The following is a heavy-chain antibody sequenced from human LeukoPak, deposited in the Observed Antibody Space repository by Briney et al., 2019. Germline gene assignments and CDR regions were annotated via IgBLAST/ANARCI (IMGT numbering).Heavy chain of an antibody. CDR2: ISASGP. CDR1: GFTFSRLA. V-gene: IGHV3-23*01. D-gene: IGHD3-22*01. CDR3: AKDHESDGYPCLDH. Sequence: GGSLRLSCTASGFTFSRLAMTWVRQAPGKGLEWVSTISASGPYYADAVRGRFTISRDNSRNTLSLQMDSLRAEDTAVYYCAKDHESDGYPCLDHWGLGTLVTVSS. J-gene: IGHJ4*02.